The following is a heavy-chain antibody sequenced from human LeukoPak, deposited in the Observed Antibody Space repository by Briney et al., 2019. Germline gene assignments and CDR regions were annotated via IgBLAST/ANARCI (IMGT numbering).Heavy chain of an antibody. J-gene: IGHJ4*02. CDR3: ARETGRGYGSGSYYDY. V-gene: IGHV1-2*04. CDR1: GYTFTGYY. CDR2: INPNSGGT. D-gene: IGHD3-10*01. Sequence: ASVKVSCKPSGYTFTGYYMHWVRQAPGQGLEWMGWINPNSGGTNYAQKFQGWVTMTRDTSISTAYMELSRLRSDDTAVYYCARETGRGYGSGSYYDYWGQGTLVTVSS.